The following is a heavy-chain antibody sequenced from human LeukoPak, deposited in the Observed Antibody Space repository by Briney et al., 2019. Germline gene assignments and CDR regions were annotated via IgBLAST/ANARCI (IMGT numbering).Heavy chain of an antibody. V-gene: IGHV3-30*18. D-gene: IGHD3-10*01. CDR1: ELTFSDYG. J-gene: IGHJ6*02. CDR3: AKEVVMVRGVIDYYYYGLDV. Sequence: GGSLRLSCAASELTFSDYGMHWVRQAPGKGLEWVAVISYDGSNKYYADSVKGRFTISRDNSKNTLSLQMNSLRAEDTAVYYCAKEVVMVRGVIDYYYYGLDVWGQGTTVTVSS. CDR2: ISYDGSNK.